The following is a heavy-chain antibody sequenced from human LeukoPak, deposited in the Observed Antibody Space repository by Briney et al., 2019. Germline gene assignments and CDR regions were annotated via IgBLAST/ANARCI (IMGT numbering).Heavy chain of an antibody. Sequence: PGGSLRLSCAASGFTFSSYGMHWVRQAPGKGLEWVAFIRYDGSNKYYADSVKGRFTISRDNSKNTLYLQMNSLRAEDTAVYYCAKDRGRWGPGIHMVRGVLDAFDIWGQGTMVTVSS. CDR1: GFTFSSYG. CDR2: IRYDGSNK. D-gene: IGHD3-10*01. CDR3: AKDRGRWGPGIHMVRGVLDAFDI. J-gene: IGHJ3*02. V-gene: IGHV3-30*02.